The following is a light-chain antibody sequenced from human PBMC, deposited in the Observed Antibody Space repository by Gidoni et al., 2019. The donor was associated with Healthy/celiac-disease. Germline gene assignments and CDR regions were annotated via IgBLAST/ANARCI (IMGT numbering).Light chain of an antibody. CDR1: SSDVGGYNY. V-gene: IGLV2-14*03. Sequence: PGQSITISCTGTSSDVGGYNYVSWYQQHPGKAPKLMIYDVSNRPSGFSNRFSGSKSGNTASLNISGLQAEDEADYYCSSYTSSSTRVFGTGTKVTVL. J-gene: IGLJ1*01. CDR3: SSYTSSSTRV. CDR2: DVS.